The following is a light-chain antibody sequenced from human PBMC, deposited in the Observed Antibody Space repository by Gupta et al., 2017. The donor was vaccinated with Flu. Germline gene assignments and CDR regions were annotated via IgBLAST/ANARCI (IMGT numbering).Light chain of an antibody. V-gene: IGLV1-51*01. J-gene: IGLJ2*01. CDR2: DNN. CDR1: SSNIVNNY. Sequence: QSVLTQPPSVSAAPGQKVTISCSGSSSNIVNNYVSWYQQLPGTAPKLLIYDNNKRPSGIPDRFSGSKSGTSATLGITGLQTGDEADYYCGTWDSSLSAHVVFGGGTKLTVL. CDR3: GTWDSSLSAHVV.